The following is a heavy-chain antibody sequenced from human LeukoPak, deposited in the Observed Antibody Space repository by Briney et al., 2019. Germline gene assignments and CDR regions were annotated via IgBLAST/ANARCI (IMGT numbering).Heavy chain of an antibody. Sequence: GGSLRLSCAASGFTFSSYAMHWVRQAPGKGLEWVAVISYDGSNKNYADSVKGRFTISRDNSKNTLYLQMNSLRAEDTAVYYCAKVRPPDYLSRGGDFDYWGQGTLVTVSS. V-gene: IGHV3-30-3*01. CDR3: AKVRPPDYLSRGGDFDY. D-gene: IGHD4-11*01. CDR1: GFTFSSYA. CDR2: ISYDGSNK. J-gene: IGHJ4*02.